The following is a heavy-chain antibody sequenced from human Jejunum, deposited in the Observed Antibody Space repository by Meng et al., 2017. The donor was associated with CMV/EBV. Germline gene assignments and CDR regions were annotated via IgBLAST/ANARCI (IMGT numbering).Heavy chain of an antibody. CDR2: MNPIRGNT. D-gene: IGHD1-26*01. CDR1: GYDFIGYD. V-gene: IGHV1-8*01. Sequence: SCKASGYDFIGYDINWVRQASGQGLEWMGWMNPIRGNTVYAQKFRDRVTMTRDTTINTAYLEVSSLTSEDTAVYYCARGLRIVGTALAFWGQGSLVTVSS. J-gene: IGHJ4*02. CDR3: ARGLRIVGTALAF.